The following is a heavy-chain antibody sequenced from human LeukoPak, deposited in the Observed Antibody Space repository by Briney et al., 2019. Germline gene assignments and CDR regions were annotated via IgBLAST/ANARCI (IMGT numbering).Heavy chain of an antibody. V-gene: IGHV4-39*01. CDR2: IYYSGST. Sequence: SETLSLTCTVSGGSISSSSYYWGWIRQPPGKGLEWIGSIYYSGSTYYNPSLKSRVTISVDTSKNQFSLKLSSVTAADTAVYYCARPQYYYDSSDYYRYWFDPWGQGTLVTVSS. J-gene: IGHJ5*02. CDR1: GGSISSSSYY. CDR3: ARPQYYYDSSDYYRYWFDP. D-gene: IGHD3-22*01.